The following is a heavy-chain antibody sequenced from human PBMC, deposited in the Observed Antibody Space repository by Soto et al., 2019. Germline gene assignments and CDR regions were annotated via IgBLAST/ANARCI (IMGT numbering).Heavy chain of an antibody. CDR3: ARGGSGPPSGTFEI. V-gene: IGHV4-61*05. Sequence: PSETLSLTCTVSGGSISSSSYYWGWIRQPPGKGLEWIGYTYNSGSTNYNPSLKNRVTMSVDTSKNQFSLKLNSMTASDTAVFYCARGGSGPPSGTFEIWGQGTLVTVSS. CDR1: GGSISSSSYY. J-gene: IGHJ3*02. CDR2: TYNSGST. D-gene: IGHD2-15*01.